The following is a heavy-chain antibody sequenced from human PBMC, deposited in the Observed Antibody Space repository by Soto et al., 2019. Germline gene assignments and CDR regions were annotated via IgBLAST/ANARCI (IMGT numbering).Heavy chain of an antibody. V-gene: IGHV4-30-4*01. CDR2: IYCSGST. CDR1: GGSISSGDYY. J-gene: IGHJ6*02. D-gene: IGHD1-1*01. CDR3: ARGAWNYYYGMDV. Sequence: PSETLSVTCTVSGGSISSGDYYWSWIRQPPGKGLEWIGYIYCSGSTYYNPSLKSRVTISVDTSKNQFSLKLSSVTAADTAVYYCARGAWNYYYGMDVWGQGTTVTVSS.